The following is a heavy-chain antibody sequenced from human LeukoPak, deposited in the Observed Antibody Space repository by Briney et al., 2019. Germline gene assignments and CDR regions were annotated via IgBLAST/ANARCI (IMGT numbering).Heavy chain of an antibody. CDR3: ARSPNWGTAEFDY. V-gene: IGHV1-2*02. CDR2: INPNSGGT. Sequence: GASVKVSCKASGYTFTGYYMHWVRQAPGQGFEWMGWINPNSGGTNYAQKFQGRVTMTRDTSISTAYMELSRLRSDDTAVYYCARSPNWGTAEFDYWGQGTLVTVSS. D-gene: IGHD7-27*01. CDR1: GYTFTGYY. J-gene: IGHJ4*02.